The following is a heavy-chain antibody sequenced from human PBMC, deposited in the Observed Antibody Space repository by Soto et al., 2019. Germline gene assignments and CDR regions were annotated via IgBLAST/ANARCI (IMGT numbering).Heavy chain of an antibody. CDR1: GFTFSSYW. D-gene: IGHD6-13*01. CDR2: IKQDGSDK. J-gene: IGHJ5*02. CDR3: AKDGFPSSSSGPYWCDP. Sequence: GGSLRLSCVASGFTFSSYWMTWVRQAPGKGLEWVANIKQDGSDKYYADSVKGRFTISRDNSKNTLYLQMNSLRAEDTAIYYCAKDGFPSSSSGPYWCDPWGQGTPVTASS. V-gene: IGHV3-7*05.